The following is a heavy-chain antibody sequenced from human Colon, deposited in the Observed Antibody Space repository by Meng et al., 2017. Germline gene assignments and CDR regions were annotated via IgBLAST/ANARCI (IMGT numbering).Heavy chain of an antibody. CDR3: TTGIGGKSRGGKAKDDRKVPFRDY. Sequence: GGSLRLSCAASGFTFSNAWMSWVRQAPGKGLEWVGRIKSKTDGGTTDYAAPVKGRFTISRDDSKNTLYLQMNSLKTEDTAVYYCTTGIGGKSRGGKAKDDRKVPFRDYWGQGTLVTVSS. V-gene: IGHV3-15*01. CDR2: IKSKTDGGTT. CDR1: GFTFSNAW. D-gene: IGHD2-15*01. J-gene: IGHJ4*02.